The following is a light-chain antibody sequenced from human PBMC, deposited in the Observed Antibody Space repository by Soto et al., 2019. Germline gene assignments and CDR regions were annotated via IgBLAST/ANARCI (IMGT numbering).Light chain of an antibody. CDR2: GAS. CDR3: QQFGNSPWT. CDR1: QSVTSSY. Sequence: EIVLTQSPGTLSLSPGERATLSCRASQSVTSSYLAWYQQKPGQAPRLLIYGASSRATGIPDRFSGNGSGTDFTLTIRRLEPEDFAVYYCQQFGNSPWTFGQGTKVEIK. J-gene: IGKJ1*01. V-gene: IGKV3-20*01.